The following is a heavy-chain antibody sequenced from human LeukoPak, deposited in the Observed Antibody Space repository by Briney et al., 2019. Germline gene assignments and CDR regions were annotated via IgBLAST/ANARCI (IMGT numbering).Heavy chain of an antibody. J-gene: IGHJ4*02. V-gene: IGHV4-34*01. CDR2: INHRGST. CDR1: GGSFSGYY. Sequence: SETLSLTCAVYGGSFSGYYWSWIRQPPGKGLEWIGEINHRGSTNYNPSLKSRVTISVDTSKNQFSLKLRSVTAADTAVYYCARAPDNYYDSSSYHYWGQGTLVTVSS. D-gene: IGHD3-22*01. CDR3: ARAPDNYYDSSSYHY.